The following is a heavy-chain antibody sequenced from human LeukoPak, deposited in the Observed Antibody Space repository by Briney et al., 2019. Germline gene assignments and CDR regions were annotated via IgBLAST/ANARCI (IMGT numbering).Heavy chain of an antibody. Sequence: GGSLRLSCTASGFTFSTYWMSWVRQAPGKGLEWVANIKEDGSEKYFVDSVKGRFTISRDNAKNSLYLQMNSLRAEDTAVYYCARATGIVVVPAAIARGDAFDIWGQGTMVTVSS. CDR1: GFTFSTYW. D-gene: IGHD2-2*01. CDR2: IKEDGSEK. J-gene: IGHJ3*02. V-gene: IGHV3-7*01. CDR3: ARATGIVVVPAAIARGDAFDI.